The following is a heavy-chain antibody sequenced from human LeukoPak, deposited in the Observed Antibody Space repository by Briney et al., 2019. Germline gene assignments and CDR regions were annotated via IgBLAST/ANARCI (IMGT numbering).Heavy chain of an antibody. CDR2: IRYDGSNK. CDR1: GFTFSSYG. Sequence: GGSLRLSCAASGFTFSSYGMHWVRQAPGKGLEWVAFIRYDGSNKYYADSVEGRFTISRDNSKNTLYLQMNSLRAEDTAVYYCARDVATISNWFDPWGQGTLVTVSS. V-gene: IGHV3-30*02. D-gene: IGHD5-24*01. J-gene: IGHJ5*02. CDR3: ARDVATISNWFDP.